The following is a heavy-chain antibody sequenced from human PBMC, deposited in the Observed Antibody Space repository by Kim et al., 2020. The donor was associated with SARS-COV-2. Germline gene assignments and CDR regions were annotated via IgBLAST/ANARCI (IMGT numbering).Heavy chain of an antibody. J-gene: IGHJ6*02. D-gene: IGHD5-18*01. Sequence: SETLSLTCTVSGGSISSYYWSWIRQPPGKGLEWIGYIYYSGSTNYNPSLKSRVTISVDTSKNQFSLKLSSVTAADTAVYYCARGQLWLLYYYYGMDVWGQGTTVTVSS. CDR2: IYYSGST. V-gene: IGHV4-59*01. CDR3: ARGQLWLLYYYYGMDV. CDR1: GGSISSYY.